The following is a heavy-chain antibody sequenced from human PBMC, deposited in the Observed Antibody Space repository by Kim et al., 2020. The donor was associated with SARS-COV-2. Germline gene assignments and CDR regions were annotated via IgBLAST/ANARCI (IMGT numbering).Heavy chain of an antibody. CDR2: ISSSSSYT. CDR3: ATYRNWFDP. D-gene: IGHD5-12*01. V-gene: IGHV3-11*06. Sequence: GGSLRLSCAASGFTFSDYYMSWIRQAPGKGLEWVSYISSSSSYTNYADSVKGRFTISRDNAKNSLYLQMNSLRAEDTAVYYCATYRNWFDPWGQGTLVTVSS. J-gene: IGHJ5*02. CDR1: GFTFSDYY.